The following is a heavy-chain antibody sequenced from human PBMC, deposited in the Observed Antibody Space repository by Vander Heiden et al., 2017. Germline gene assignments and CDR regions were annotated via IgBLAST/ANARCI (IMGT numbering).Heavy chain of an antibody. D-gene: IGHD3-3*01. V-gene: IGHV1-8*01. CDR1: GSPFTSYD. J-gene: IGHJ4*02. Sequence: QVQLVQSGAEVNTPGASVKVSCKASGSPFTSYDFNSVRLATAPGPVWMGGMNPNSGDTGYAQKCQGRVNMTRNTSISTAYMELSSLRSEDTAVYYCARGRKTIFGVVIKNFDYWGQGTLVTVSS. CDR2: MNPNSGDT. CDR3: ARGRKTIFGVVIKNFDY.